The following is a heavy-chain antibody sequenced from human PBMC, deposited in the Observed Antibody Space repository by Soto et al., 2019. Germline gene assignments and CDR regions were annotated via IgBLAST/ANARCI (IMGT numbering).Heavy chain of an antibody. D-gene: IGHD2-2*01. J-gene: IGHJ5*02. V-gene: IGHV3-21*01. Sequence: EVQLVESGGGLVKPGGSLTLSCAASGFTFSSYSMKWVRQAPGKGLEWVSSISSTSSYIYYADSVKGRFTISRDNANNSLYLQMNSLRAEDTAVYYCANHVVPAAQTGFDPWGQGTLVTVSS. CDR1: GFTFSSYS. CDR2: ISSTSSYI. CDR3: ANHVVPAAQTGFDP.